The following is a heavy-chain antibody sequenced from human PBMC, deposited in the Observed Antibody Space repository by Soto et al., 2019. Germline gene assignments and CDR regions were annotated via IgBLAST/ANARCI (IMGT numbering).Heavy chain of an antibody. Sequence: EVQLVEAGGGLVQPGGSLRLSCVVSGITLSNYWMNWVRQAPGEGPEWVANIKHDGTEINYVDSVKGRFTISRDNAKNSLYLQMNSLRVEDAAVYYCAGGSGWTEDYWGQGTLVTVSS. D-gene: IGHD6-19*01. V-gene: IGHV3-7*04. CDR3: AGGSGWTEDY. J-gene: IGHJ4*02. CDR1: GITLSNYW. CDR2: IKHDGTEI.